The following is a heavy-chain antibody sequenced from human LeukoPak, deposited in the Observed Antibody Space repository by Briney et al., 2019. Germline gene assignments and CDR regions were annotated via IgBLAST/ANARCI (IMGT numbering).Heavy chain of an antibody. CDR3: ASTYSYGHYYFDY. CDR1: GYSFTSYW. CDR2: IYPGDPDT. Sequence: GESLKISCKGSGYSFTSYWIGWVRQMPGKGLEWMGIIYPGDPDTRYSPSFQGQVTISADKSISTAYLQWSSLKASDTAMYYCASTYSYGHYYFDYWGQGTLVTVSS. D-gene: IGHD5-18*01. V-gene: IGHV5-51*01. J-gene: IGHJ4*02.